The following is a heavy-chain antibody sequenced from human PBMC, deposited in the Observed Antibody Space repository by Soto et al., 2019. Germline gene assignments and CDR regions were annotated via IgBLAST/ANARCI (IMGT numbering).Heavy chain of an antibody. Sequence: EVQLLESGGGLVQPGGSLRLSCAASGFTFSTYAMSWVRQAPGKGLEWVSAIGRNGDSTYYADSVKGRFTISRDNCKXXXXXXXXXXXXXXXXXXXXXXXXXXXXXXXXXXXXXMDVWGQGTTVTVSS. CDR3: XXXXXXXXXXXXXXXXXMDV. CDR1: GFTFSTYA. V-gene: IGHV3-23*01. CDR2: IGRNGDST. J-gene: IGHJ6*02.